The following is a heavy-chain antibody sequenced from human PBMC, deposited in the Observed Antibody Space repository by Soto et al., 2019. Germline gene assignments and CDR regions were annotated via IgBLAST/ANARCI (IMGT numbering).Heavy chain of an antibody. CDR2: IYYSGST. D-gene: IGHD3-10*01. J-gene: IGHJ6*02. V-gene: IGHV4-31*03. CDR3: ARFNGSGSYSDWHYYGMDV. CDR1: GGSISSGGYY. Sequence: QVQLQESGPGLVKPSQTLSLTCTVSGGSISSGGYYWSWIRQHPGKGLEWIGYIYYSGSTYYNPSLKSRVTISVDTSKNQFSLKLSSVTAADTAVYYCARFNGSGSYSDWHYYGMDVWGQGTTVTVSS.